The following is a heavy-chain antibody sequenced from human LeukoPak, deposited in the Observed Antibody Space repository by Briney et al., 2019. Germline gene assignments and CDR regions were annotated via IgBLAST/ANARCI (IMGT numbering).Heavy chain of an antibody. V-gene: IGHV4-61*01. D-gene: IGHD3-22*01. CDR2: VYYRGST. CDR1: GGSVSSGSYY. Sequence: SETLSLTCTVSGGSVSSGSYYWSWIRQPPGKGLEYIGYVYYRGSTNYNPSLKSRVTISVDTSKNQFSLKLSSVTAADTAVYYCARERNYYDAHYGMDVWGQGTTVTVSS. J-gene: IGHJ6*02. CDR3: ARERNYYDAHYGMDV.